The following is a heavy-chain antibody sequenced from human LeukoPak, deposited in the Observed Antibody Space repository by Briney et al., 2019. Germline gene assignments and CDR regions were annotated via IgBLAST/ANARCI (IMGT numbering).Heavy chain of an antibody. V-gene: IGHV3-23*01. Sequence: PGGSLRLSCAASGFTFSTYAMTWVRQAPGKGLEWVSVISNGGVSTYYADSVKGRFTISRDNSKNTLYLEMNSLRAEDTALYYCAKLSSVSSQDFDYWGQGTLVTVSS. CDR1: GFTFSTYA. CDR3: AKLSSVSSQDFDY. CDR2: ISNGGVST. D-gene: IGHD2-2*01. J-gene: IGHJ4*02.